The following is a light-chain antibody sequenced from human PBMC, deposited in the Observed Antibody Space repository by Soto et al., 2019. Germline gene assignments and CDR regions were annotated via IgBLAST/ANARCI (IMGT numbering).Light chain of an antibody. CDR2: LNSDGSH. J-gene: IGLJ3*02. Sequence: QPVLTQSPSASASLGASVTLTCTLSSGHSSYAIDWHQQQPETGPRYLMQLNSDGSHSKGDGPPDRFSGSSSGAERYLTISRLQAEDEDDYYCPNGGTVSALFGGGTKLTVL. CDR3: PNGGTVSAL. CDR1: SGHSSYA. V-gene: IGLV4-69*01.